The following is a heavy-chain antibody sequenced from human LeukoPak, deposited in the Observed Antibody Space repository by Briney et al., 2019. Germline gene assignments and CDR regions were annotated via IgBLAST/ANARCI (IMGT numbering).Heavy chain of an antibody. J-gene: IGHJ4*02. V-gene: IGHV1-18*01. CDR2: ISAHNGNT. D-gene: IGHD3-3*01. CDR1: GYTFTSYG. Sequence: ASVKVSCKASGYTFTSYGISWVRQAPGQGLEWMGWISAHNGNTNYAQKLQGRVTMTTDTSTSTAYMELRSLRSDDTAVYYCARDVRFLEWLSPLDYWGQGTLVTVSS. CDR3: ARDVRFLEWLSPLDY.